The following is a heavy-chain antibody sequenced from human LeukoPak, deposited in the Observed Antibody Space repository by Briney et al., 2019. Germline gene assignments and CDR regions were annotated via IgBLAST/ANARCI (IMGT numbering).Heavy chain of an antibody. CDR1: GYTFTGYY. CDR2: INPNSGGT. J-gene: IGHJ6*02. CDR3: ATPSQSYYYGMDV. V-gene: IGHV1-2*02. Sequence: GASVKVSCKASGYTFTGYYMHWVRQAPGQGLEWMGWINPNSGGTNYAQKFQGRVTMTRDTSISTAYMELSRLRSDDTAVYYCATPSQSYYYGMDVWGQGTTVTVSS.